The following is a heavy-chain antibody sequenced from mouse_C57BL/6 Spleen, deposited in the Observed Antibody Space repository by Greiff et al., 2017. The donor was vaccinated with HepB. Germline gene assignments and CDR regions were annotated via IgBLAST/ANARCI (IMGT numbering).Heavy chain of an antibody. CDR1: GFTFSVYY. CDR2: INYDGSST. V-gene: IGHV5-16*01. J-gene: IGHJ1*03. Sequence: DVHLVESEGGLVQPGSSMKLSCTASGFTFSVYYMAWVRQVPEKGLEWVANINYDGSSTYYLDSLKSRFIISRDNAKNILYLQMSSLKSEDTATYYCAREDYYGSSYSSYWYFDVWGTGTTVTVSS. CDR3: AREDYYGSSYSSYWYFDV. D-gene: IGHD1-1*01.